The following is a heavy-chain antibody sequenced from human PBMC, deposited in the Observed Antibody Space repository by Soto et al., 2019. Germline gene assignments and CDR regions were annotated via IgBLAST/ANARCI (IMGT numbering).Heavy chain of an antibody. D-gene: IGHD5-12*01. CDR1: GYTFTMYA. V-gene: IGHV1-3*01. CDR3: ARVRLRYYYGMDV. Sequence: GASVKVSGKASGYTFTMYAMHWVLQSAGQRLEWMGCINAGNGNTKYSQKFQGRVTITRDTSASTAYMELSSLRSEDTAVYYCARVRLRYYYGMDVWGQGTTVTVSS. CDR2: INAGNGNT. J-gene: IGHJ6*02.